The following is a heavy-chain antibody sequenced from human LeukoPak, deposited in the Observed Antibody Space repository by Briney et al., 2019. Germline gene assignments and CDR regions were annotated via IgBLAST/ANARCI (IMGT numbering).Heavy chain of an antibody. Sequence: GGSLRLSCAASGFTFSSYSMNWVRQAPGKGLEWVSSISSSSSYIYYADSVKGRFTISRDNAKNSLYLQMNSLKTEDTAVYYCTYRSGTYYGSYYYYYMDVWGKGTTVTVSS. J-gene: IGHJ6*03. V-gene: IGHV3-21*04. D-gene: IGHD1-26*01. CDR1: GFTFSSYS. CDR2: ISSSSSYI. CDR3: TYRSGTYYGSYYYYYMDV.